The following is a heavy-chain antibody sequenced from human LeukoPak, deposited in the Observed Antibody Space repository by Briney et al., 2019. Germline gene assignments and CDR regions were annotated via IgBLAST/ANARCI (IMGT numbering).Heavy chain of an antibody. D-gene: IGHD4-23*01. V-gene: IGHV4-38-2*01. CDR3: AKQGPTVVTHFDT. Sequence: SETLSLTCAVSGYSISIGYYWGWIRPPPGKGLDWIASMYHSGSTYYNPSLKSRVTISVDTSKNQFSLRLSSVTAADTAVYYCAKQGPTVVTHFDTWGQGTLVTVSS. J-gene: IGHJ4*02. CDR1: GYSISIGYY. CDR2: MYHSGST.